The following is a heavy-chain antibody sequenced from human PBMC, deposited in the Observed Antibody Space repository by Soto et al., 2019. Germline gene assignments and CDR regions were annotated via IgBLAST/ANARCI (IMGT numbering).Heavy chain of an antibody. V-gene: IGHV1-8*01. CDR1: GYTFSDFD. CDR3: ARGNPFNYAGFDV. J-gene: IGHJ6*02. CDR2: MNAKSGDT. Sequence: QAHLEQSGAELKRPGASVKVSCKASGYTFSDFDINWLRQASGQGPEWMGWMNAKSGDTFFAQRFQGKFNMTWDTSLSTAYMKVGSLTSDDTAIYYCARGNPFNYAGFDVWGQGTTVAVSS. D-gene: IGHD3-16*01.